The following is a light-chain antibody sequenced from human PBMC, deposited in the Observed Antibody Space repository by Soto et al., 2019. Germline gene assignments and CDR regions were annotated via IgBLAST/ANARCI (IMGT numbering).Light chain of an antibody. Sequence: EIVLTQSPATLSLSPGERATLSCRASQSVGSYLAWYQQKPGQAPRLLIYDASNRATDIPARFSGSGSGTDFTLTISRLEPEDFAVNYCQQRSNWPGLTFGGGTKVEIK. J-gene: IGKJ4*01. CDR1: QSVGSY. CDR2: DAS. CDR3: QQRSNWPGLT. V-gene: IGKV3-11*01.